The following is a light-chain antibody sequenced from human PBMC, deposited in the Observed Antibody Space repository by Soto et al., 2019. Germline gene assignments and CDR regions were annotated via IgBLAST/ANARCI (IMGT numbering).Light chain of an antibody. CDR2: PAS. V-gene: IGKV3-15*01. Sequence: QPPGTLFDTLASRAPLPSRASQYINTNLAWYQQRPGQAHRLLIYPASARAAGIPARFSGSGSGTEFTLTIRSLQSEDFAVYYCQQCSNWPRAFGGGTKVDIK. CDR3: QQCSNWPRA. J-gene: IGKJ4*02. CDR1: QYINTN.